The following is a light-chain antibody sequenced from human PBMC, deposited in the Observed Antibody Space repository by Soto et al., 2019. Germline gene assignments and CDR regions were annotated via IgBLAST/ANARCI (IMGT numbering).Light chain of an antibody. Sequence: QSALTQPASVSGSPGQSIIISCTGSSSDVGAYNYVSWYQQHPGKAPRLMIYEVTNRPSGVSNRFSGSKSGNTASLTISGLRAEDEADYYCSSYTSGSTLVVFGGGTKLTVL. J-gene: IGLJ2*01. CDR2: EVT. CDR1: SSDVGAYNY. V-gene: IGLV2-14*01. CDR3: SSYTSGSTLVV.